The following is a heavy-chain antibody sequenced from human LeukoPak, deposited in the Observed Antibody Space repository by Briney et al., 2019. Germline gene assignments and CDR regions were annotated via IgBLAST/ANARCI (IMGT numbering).Heavy chain of an antibody. D-gene: IGHD3-16*02. Sequence: PGGSLRLSCAASGFTFSSYWMHWLRQAPGKGRVWLSRMNSDGSTTNYADSVKGRFTISRDNARNTLYLQMNSLRVEDTAMYFCARDYDYFWGGYRYPFDYWGQGTLVTVSS. V-gene: IGHV3-74*01. CDR3: ARDYDYFWGGYRYPFDY. CDR1: GFTFSSYW. CDR2: MNSDGSTT. J-gene: IGHJ4*02.